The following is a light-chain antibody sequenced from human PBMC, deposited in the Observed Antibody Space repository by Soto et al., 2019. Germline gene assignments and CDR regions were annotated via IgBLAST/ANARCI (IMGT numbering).Light chain of an antibody. V-gene: IGLV2-14*01. CDR1: SSAVGGYNY. J-gene: IGLJ1*01. CDR3: SSYTSSDTLAYV. CDR2: DVF. Sequence: QSALTQPASVSGSPGQSITISCTGTSSAVGGYNYVSWYQQHPGKAPKLMIYDVFNRPSGVSIRFSGSKSGNTASLTISGLQAEDEADYYCSSYTSSDTLAYVFGTGTKLTVL.